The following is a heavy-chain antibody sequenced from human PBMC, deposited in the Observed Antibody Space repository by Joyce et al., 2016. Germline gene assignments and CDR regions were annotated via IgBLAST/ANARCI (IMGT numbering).Heavy chain of an antibody. CDR3: ARGGISYYYAMDV. D-gene: IGHD3-16*01. J-gene: IGHJ6*02. CDR1: GSTFSSSS. CDR2: ISATSYYI. V-gene: IGHV3-21*01. Sequence: QLVESGGGVVKAGGSLRLSCEASGSTFSSSSMSWFCQAPGKGLEWVAAISATSYYIFHAETVRGRFTVSRDNAKKTLYLQMNSLRAEDSAVFYCARGGISYYYAMDVWGQGTTVTVSS.